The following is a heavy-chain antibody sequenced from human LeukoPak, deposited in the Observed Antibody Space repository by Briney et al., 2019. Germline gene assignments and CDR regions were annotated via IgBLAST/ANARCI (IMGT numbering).Heavy chain of an antibody. J-gene: IGHJ4*02. CDR1: GFTFSSYS. Sequence: GGSLRLSCAASGFTFSSYSMSWVRQAPGKGLEWVSGISWNSGSIGYADSVKGRFTISRDNAKNSLYLQMNSLRAEDTALYYCAKGGFGLASRFDYWGQGTLVTVSS. V-gene: IGHV3-9*01. CDR2: ISWNSGSI. D-gene: IGHD3-10*01. CDR3: AKGGFGLASRFDY.